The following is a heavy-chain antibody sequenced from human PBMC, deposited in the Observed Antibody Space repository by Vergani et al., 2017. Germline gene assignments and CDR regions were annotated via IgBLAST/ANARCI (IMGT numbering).Heavy chain of an antibody. D-gene: IGHD2-15*01. Sequence: EVQLLQSGGGVIQPGGSVRLSCAASGFTLSACPMTWVRQAPGKGLGWVSAISARYPSTYYADSVKGRFTISRDNSKNMLYLQMNSLRAEDTAVYYCARLSYDTTPYLQGGYDCWGQGTLVSVSS. CDR2: ISARYPST. CDR3: ARLSYDTTPYLQGGYDC. V-gene: IGHV3-23*01. CDR1: GFTLSACP. J-gene: IGHJ4*02.